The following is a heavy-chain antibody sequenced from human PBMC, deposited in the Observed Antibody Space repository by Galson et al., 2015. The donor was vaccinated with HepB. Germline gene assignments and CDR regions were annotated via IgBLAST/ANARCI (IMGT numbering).Heavy chain of an antibody. CDR1: GFTFSSYG. CDR3: ARSGRFFDH. V-gene: IGHV3-23*01. J-gene: IGHJ4*02. Sequence: SLRLSCAASGFTFSSYGMSWVRQAPGKGLEWVSAASGSGDSTYYADPVEGRFTISRDNSKSTLYLHINSLRAEDTALYYCARSGRFFDHWGQGTRVTVSS. CDR2: ASGSGDST. D-gene: IGHD6-19*01.